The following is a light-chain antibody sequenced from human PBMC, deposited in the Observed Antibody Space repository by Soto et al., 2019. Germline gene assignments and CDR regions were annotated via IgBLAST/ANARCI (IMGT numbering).Light chain of an antibody. V-gene: IGKV3-20*01. CDR3: QQYGSSRT. Sequence: XSLSPGERATLSCRASQSVSSSYLAWYQQKPGQAPRLLIYGASSRATGIPDRFSGSGSGTDFTLTISRLEPEDFAVYYCQQYGSSRTFGQGTKVEIK. J-gene: IGKJ1*01. CDR1: QSVSSSY. CDR2: GAS.